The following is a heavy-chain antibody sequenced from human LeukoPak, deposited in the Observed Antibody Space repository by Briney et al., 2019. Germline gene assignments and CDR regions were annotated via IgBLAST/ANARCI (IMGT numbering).Heavy chain of an antibody. CDR3: AKGLYCCYVDY. D-gene: IGHD2-8*02. CDR1: GFTFSSYW. CDR2: IKEDGSEK. Sequence: PGGSLRLSCAASGFTFSSYWMSWVRQAPGKRLEWVANIKEDGSEKYYEDSVKGRFTISRDNAKNSLYLQMNSLRAEDTAVYYCAKGLYCCYVDYWGQGTLVSVSS. V-gene: IGHV3-7*01. J-gene: IGHJ4*02.